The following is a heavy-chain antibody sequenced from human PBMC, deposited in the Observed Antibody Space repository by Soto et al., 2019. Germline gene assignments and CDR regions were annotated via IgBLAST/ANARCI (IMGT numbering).Heavy chain of an antibody. CDR2: IIPIFGTT. D-gene: IGHD1-26*01. Sequence: QVQLVQSGAEVKKPGSSVKVSCKASGGTFSSYAIDWVRQAPGQGLEWMGGIIPIFGTTNYAQKFQGRVTITADKSTSTAYMEVRSLRSEDTAVYYCARGWETVGATTPFAYWGQGTLVTVSS. CDR1: GGTFSSYA. J-gene: IGHJ4*02. CDR3: ARGWETVGATTPFAY. V-gene: IGHV1-69*06.